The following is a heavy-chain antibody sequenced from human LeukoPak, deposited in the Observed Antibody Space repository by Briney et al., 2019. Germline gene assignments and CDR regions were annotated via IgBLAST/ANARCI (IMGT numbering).Heavy chain of an antibody. J-gene: IGHJ6*02. D-gene: IGHD4-17*01. CDR2: IIPIFGTA. CDR3: ARDPLLSTVTYYYGMDV. V-gene: IGHV1-69*05. Sequence: GSSVKVSCKASGGTFSSYAISWVRQAPGQGLEWMGGIIPIFGTANYAQKFQGRVTITTDESTSTAYMELSSLRSEDTAVYYCARDPLLSTVTYYYGMDVWGQGTTVTVSS. CDR1: GGTFSSYA.